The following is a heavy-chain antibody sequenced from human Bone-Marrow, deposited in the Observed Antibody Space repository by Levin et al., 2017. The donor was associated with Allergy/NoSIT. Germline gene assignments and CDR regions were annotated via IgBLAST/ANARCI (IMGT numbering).Heavy chain of an antibody. CDR1: GDSITSNNYY. CDR3: ARLPHPSGCNTTRFYTWGGGYFDS. V-gene: IGHV4-39*02. Sequence: SQTLSLTCTISGDSITSNNYYWGWIRQPPGKGLEWIGNFYFSGNTDNNASLKGRVTLSVDTSKKYFFLNLSSVTAADTAVYYCARLPHPSGCNTTRFYTWGGGYFDSWGQGTLVTVSS. J-gene: IGHJ4*02. CDR2: FYFSGNT. D-gene: IGHD3-16*01.